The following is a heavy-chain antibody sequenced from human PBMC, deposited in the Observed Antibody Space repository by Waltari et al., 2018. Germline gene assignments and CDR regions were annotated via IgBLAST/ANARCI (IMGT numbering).Heavy chain of an antibody. Sequence: EVQLVESGGGLVQPGGSLRLSCAASGFTFSGYWMHWVRQAPGKGLVWVSCIKVDWSITKYADSVKDRFTISRDNAKNTLYLQMNSLRAEDTAVYYCARDFRNLGFDPWGQGTLVTVSS. CDR2: IKVDWSIT. CDR3: ARDFRNLGFDP. V-gene: IGHV3-74*03. J-gene: IGHJ5*02. CDR1: GFTFSGYW. D-gene: IGHD1-1*01.